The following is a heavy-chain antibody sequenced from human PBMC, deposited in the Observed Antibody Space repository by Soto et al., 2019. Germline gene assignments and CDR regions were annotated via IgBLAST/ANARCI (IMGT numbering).Heavy chain of an antibody. V-gene: IGHV4-34*01. Sequence: PSETLSLTXAVYGGSFSGYYWSWIRQPPGKGLEWIGEINHSGSTNYNPSLKSRVTISVDTSKNQFSLKLSSVTAADTAVYYCARGGDYYGSGRPIYYYYYGMDVWGQGTTVTVSS. CDR2: INHSGST. CDR3: ARGGDYYGSGRPIYYYYYGMDV. J-gene: IGHJ6*02. CDR1: GGSFSGYY. D-gene: IGHD3-10*01.